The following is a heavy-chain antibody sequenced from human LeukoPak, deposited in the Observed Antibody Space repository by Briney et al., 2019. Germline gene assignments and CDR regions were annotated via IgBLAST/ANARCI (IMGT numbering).Heavy chain of an antibody. CDR2: ISGSGGST. CDR1: GFTFSSYA. D-gene: IGHD3-10*01. Sequence: PGGSLRLSCAASGFTFSSYAMSWVRQAPGKGLEWVSAISGSGGSTYYADSVKGRFTISRDNSKNTLYLQMNSLRAEDTAVYYCAKDFPAARITMVRGVSSGLDYWGQGTLVTVSS. CDR3: AKDFPAARITMVRGVSSGLDY. J-gene: IGHJ4*02. V-gene: IGHV3-23*01.